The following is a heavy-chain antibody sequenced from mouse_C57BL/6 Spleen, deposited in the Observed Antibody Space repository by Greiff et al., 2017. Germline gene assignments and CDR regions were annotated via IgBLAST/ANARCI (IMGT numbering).Heavy chain of an antibody. CDR3: AREGDYYGSSYSWFAY. Sequence: VQLQQSGPELVKPGASVKMSCKASGYTFTDYNMHWVKQSHGKSLEWIGYINPNNGGTSYNQKFKGKATLTVNKSSSTAYMELRSLTSEDCAVYYCAREGDYYGSSYSWFAYWGQGTLVTVSA. CDR1: GYTFTDYN. V-gene: IGHV1-22*01. J-gene: IGHJ3*01. D-gene: IGHD1-1*01. CDR2: INPNNGGT.